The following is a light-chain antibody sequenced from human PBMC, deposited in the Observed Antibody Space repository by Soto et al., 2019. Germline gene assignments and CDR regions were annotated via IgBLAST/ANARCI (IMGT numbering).Light chain of an antibody. CDR1: HDISSY. CDR3: QQYDNLPIT. Sequence: DIQMTQSPSSLSASVGDRVTITCQASHDISSYLNWYQQKPGKAPKLLIYDASNLETGVPSRFSGSGSGTDFTFTINSLPPEDIATYYCQQYDNLPITFGQGTRLEIK. CDR2: DAS. V-gene: IGKV1-33*01. J-gene: IGKJ5*01.